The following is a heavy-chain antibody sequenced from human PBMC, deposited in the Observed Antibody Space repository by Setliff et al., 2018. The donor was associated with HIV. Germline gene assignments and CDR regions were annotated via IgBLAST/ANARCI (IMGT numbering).Heavy chain of an antibody. D-gene: IGHD5-18*01. CDR3: ARYDGYKVSFDN. CDR2: IYTSGST. CDR1: GGSISSGSYY. Sequence: PSETLSLTCTVSGGSISSGSYYWSWIRQPAGKGLEWIGHIYTSGSTNYNPSLKSRVTISVDTSQNQLSLKLSSVTAADTAMYYCARYDGYKVSFDNWGPGTLVTVSS. V-gene: IGHV4-61*09. J-gene: IGHJ4*02.